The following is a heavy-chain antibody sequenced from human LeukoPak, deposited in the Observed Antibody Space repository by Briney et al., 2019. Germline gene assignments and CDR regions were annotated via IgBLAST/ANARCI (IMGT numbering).Heavy chain of an antibody. CDR3: ARVTRYYYDSSGYSDY. CDR2: IYYSGST. J-gene: IGHJ4*02. D-gene: IGHD3-22*01. CDR1: GGSFSGYY. V-gene: IGHV4-34*01. Sequence: KPSETLSLTCAVYGGSFSGYYWSWIRQPPGKGLEWIGSIYYSGSTYYNPSLKSRVTISVDTSKNQFSLKLSSVTAADTAVYYCARVTRYYYDSSGYSDYWGQGTLVTVSS.